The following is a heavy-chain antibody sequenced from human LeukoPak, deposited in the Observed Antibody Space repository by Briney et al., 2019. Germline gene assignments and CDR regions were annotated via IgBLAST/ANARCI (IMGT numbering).Heavy chain of an antibody. D-gene: IGHD6-19*01. V-gene: IGHV3-20*04. CDR1: GFTFDDYG. CDR3: ARDRDIAVAGTFDY. Sequence: GGSLRLSCAASGFTFDDYGMSWVRQAPGKGLEWVSGINWNGGSTGYADSVKGRFTISRDNAKNSLYLQMNSLRAEDTAVYYCARDRDIAVAGTFDYWGQGTLVTVSS. J-gene: IGHJ4*02. CDR2: INWNGGST.